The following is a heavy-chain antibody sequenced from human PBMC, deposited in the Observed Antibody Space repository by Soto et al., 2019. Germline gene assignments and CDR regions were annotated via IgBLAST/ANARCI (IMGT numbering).Heavy chain of an antibody. D-gene: IGHD2-21*02. CDR2: ISSNSDTT. J-gene: IGHJ4*02. CDR3: ARLPKGSLVTA. V-gene: IGHV3-48*02. CDR1: GFRFSDHS. Sequence: LVESGGDLVYPGGSLRLSCVASGFRFSDHSMNWDRQAPGKGLQWISYISSNSDTTYYADSVKGRFTVSRDNAKNALFLQMNSLRDDDTATYYCARLPKGSLVTAWGQGARFTVSS.